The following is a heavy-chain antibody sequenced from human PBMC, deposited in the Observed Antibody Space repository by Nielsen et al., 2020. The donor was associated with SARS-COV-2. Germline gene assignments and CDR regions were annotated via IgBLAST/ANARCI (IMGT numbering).Heavy chain of an antibody. J-gene: IGHJ4*02. CDR3: ATDSPIGVVIYALAH. Sequence: ASVKVSCKVSGGALTLFSMHWVRQAPGKGLEWMGEFDPQDGETTYAQKFQGRFTITEDTSIATAYLDLSGLTSDDTAIYYCATDSPIGVVIYALAHWGQGTPVTVSS. V-gene: IGHV1-24*01. CDR1: GGALTLFS. D-gene: IGHD3-3*01. CDR2: FDPQDGET.